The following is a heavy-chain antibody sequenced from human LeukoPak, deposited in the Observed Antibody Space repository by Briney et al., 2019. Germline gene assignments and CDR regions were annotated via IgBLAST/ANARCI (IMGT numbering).Heavy chain of an antibody. CDR2: IIPIFGTA. V-gene: IGHV1-69*05. CDR3: ARSERRASDSSGYYSSDY. J-gene: IGHJ4*02. CDR1: GYTFTGYY. D-gene: IGHD3-22*01. Sequence: SAKVSCKASGYTFTGYYMHWVRQAPGQGLEWMGGIIPIFGTANYAQKFQGRVTITTDESTSTAYMELSSLRSEDTAVYYCARSERRASDSSGYYSSDYWGQGTLVTVSS.